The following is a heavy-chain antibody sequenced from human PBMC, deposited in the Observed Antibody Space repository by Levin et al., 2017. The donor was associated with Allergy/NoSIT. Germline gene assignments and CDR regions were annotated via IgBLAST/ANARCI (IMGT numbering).Heavy chain of an antibody. CDR2: IYSGGST. D-gene: IGHD6-19*01. J-gene: IGHJ2*01. V-gene: IGHV3-53*01. CDR1: GFTVSSNY. Sequence: GGSLRLSCAASGFTVSSNYMSWVRQAPGKGLEWVSVIYSGGSTYYADSVKGRFTISRDNSKNTLYLQMNSLRAEDTAVYYCARGKGSSGWYSDWYFDLWGRGTLVTVSS. CDR3: ARGKGSSGWYSDWYFDL.